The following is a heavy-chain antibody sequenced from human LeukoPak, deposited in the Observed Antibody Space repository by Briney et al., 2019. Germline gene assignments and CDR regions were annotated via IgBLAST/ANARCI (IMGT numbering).Heavy chain of an antibody. Sequence: SETLSLTCTVSGGSMRDSRTWGWIRQPPGKGLEWIANIHDDGRTASNPSLKSRVTISQDTSKNQFSLKANSVTAADTAFYYCGRVLTAAGLDFWGPGTLVTVSS. CDR3: GRVLTAAGLDF. D-gene: IGHD6-25*01. CDR1: GGSMRDSRT. V-gene: IGHV4-39*07. J-gene: IGHJ4*02. CDR2: IHDDGRT.